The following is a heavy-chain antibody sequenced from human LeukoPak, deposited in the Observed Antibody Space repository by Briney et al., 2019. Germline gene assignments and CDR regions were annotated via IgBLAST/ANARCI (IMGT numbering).Heavy chain of an antibody. D-gene: IGHD6-6*01. Sequence: PGGSLRLSCAASGFTFSSYSMKWVRQAPGKGREWVSSISSSSSYIYYADSVKGRFTISRDNAKNSLYLQMNSLRAEDTAVYYCARDLGSIASDYWGQGTLVTVSS. CDR3: ARDLGSIASDY. CDR2: ISSSSSYI. J-gene: IGHJ4*02. V-gene: IGHV3-21*01. CDR1: GFTFSSYS.